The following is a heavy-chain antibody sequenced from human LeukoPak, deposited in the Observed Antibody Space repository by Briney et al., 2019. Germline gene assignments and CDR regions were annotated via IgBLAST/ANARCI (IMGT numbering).Heavy chain of an antibody. Sequence: GGSLRPSCAASGFTVSSYGMTWVRQAPGKGLGWVSAFSATDGSAQYAESVKGRFTISRDNSENSLYLQMDSLRAEDTAVYYCAKDRDGGVAVAGTSGDYWGQGTLVTVSS. V-gene: IGHV3-23*01. J-gene: IGHJ4*02. CDR1: GFTVSSYG. D-gene: IGHD6-19*01. CDR3: AKDRDGGVAVAGTSGDY. CDR2: FSATDGSA.